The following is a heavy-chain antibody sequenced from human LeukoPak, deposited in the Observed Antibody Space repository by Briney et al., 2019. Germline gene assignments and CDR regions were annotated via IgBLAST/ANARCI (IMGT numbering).Heavy chain of an antibody. D-gene: IGHD3-9*01. V-gene: IGHV3-33*01. Sequence: GRSLRLSCTASGFTFSSYGMHWVRQAPGKGLEWWAGRWYAGSNKYYADSVKGRFTISRDNSKNTLYLQMNSLRAEDTAVYYCARDVRYFDWLSLVDYWGQGTLVTVSS. CDR2: RWYAGSNK. J-gene: IGHJ4*02. CDR3: ARDVRYFDWLSLVDY. CDR1: GFTFSSYG.